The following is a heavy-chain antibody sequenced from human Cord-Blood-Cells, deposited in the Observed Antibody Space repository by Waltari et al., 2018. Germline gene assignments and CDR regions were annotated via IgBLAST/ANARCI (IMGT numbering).Heavy chain of an antibody. Sequence: QVQLQQWGAGLLKPSETLSLTCAVYGGSFSGYYWSWIRRPPGKGLEWIGEINHSGSTNYNPSRKSRGTISVDTSKNQFSLKLSAVTAADTAVYYCARWRIQLWYFDYWGQGTLVTVSS. V-gene: IGHV4-34*01. CDR3: ARWRIQLWYFDY. CDR1: GGSFSGYY. CDR2: INHSGST. J-gene: IGHJ4*02. D-gene: IGHD5-18*01.